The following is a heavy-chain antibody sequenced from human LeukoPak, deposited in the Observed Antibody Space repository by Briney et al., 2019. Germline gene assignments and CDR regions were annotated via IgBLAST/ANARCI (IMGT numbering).Heavy chain of an antibody. CDR1: GFTFSNYG. Sequence: GGTLRLSCAASGFTFSNYGMNWVRQAPGKGLEWVSGSASTGRTYYADSVKGRFTIYRDNSKNTLYLQMNSLRAEDTAVYYRARIRYSSSWYYNYHYYMDVWGKGTTVTVSS. J-gene: IGHJ6*03. CDR2: SASTGRT. D-gene: IGHD6-13*01. CDR3: ARIRYSSSWYYNYHYYMDV. V-gene: IGHV3-23*01.